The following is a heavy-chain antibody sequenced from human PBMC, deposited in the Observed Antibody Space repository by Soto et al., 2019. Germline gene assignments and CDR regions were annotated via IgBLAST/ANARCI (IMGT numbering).Heavy chain of an antibody. CDR3: VGTGTTDDY. CDR2: IYNSGGS. V-gene: IGHV4-30-4*01. CDR1: VASVRSGDYY. J-gene: IGHJ4*02. Sequence: KASETLSLTCIVSVASVRSGDYYWGCIRQAPGKGLEWIGYIYNSGGSYYNPSLKGRLTISIDTSKNQFSLKLDSVTAADTAIYYCVGTGTTDDYWGRGTLVTAPQ. D-gene: IGHD4-17*01.